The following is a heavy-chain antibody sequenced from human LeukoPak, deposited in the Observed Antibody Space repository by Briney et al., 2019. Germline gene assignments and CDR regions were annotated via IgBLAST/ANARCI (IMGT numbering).Heavy chain of an antibody. CDR2: IYTSEST. J-gene: IGHJ5*02. Sequence: PSETLSLTCTVSGGSISSYYWSWIRQPAGKGLEWIGRIYTSESTNYNPSLKSRVTMSVDTSKNQFSLKLSSVTAADTAVYYCARDDLYYDILTGYYSPWFDPWGQGTLVTVSS. CDR1: GGSISSYY. D-gene: IGHD3-9*01. V-gene: IGHV4-4*07. CDR3: ARDDLYYDILTGYYSPWFDP.